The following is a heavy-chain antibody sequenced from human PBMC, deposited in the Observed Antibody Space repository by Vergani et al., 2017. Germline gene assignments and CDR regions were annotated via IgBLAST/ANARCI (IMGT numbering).Heavy chain of an antibody. CDR1: GGSISSGGYY. CDR2: IYYSGST. J-gene: IGHJ5*02. CDR3: TRHVYPTPYIAATGWFDP. V-gene: IGHV4-31*03. D-gene: IGHD2-15*01. Sequence: QVQLQESGPGLVKPSQTLSLICTVSGGSISSGGYYWSWIRQHPGKGLEWIGYIYYSGSTYYNPSLKSRVTISVDTSKNQFSLKLSSVTAADTAVYYCTRHVYPTPYIAATGWFDPWGQGTLVTVSS.